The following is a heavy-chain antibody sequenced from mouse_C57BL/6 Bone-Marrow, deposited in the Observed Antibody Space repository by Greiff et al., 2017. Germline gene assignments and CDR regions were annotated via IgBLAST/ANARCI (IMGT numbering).Heavy chain of an antibody. CDR2: INYDGSST. Sequence: EVMLVESEGGLVQPGSSMKLSCTASGFTFSDYYMAWVRQVPEKGLEWVANINYDGSSTYYLDSLKSRFIISRDNAKNILYLQMSSLKSEDTATYYCARARNYSNYPYYYAMDYWGQGTSVTVSS. CDR1: GFTFSDYY. J-gene: IGHJ4*01. D-gene: IGHD2-5*01. V-gene: IGHV5-16*01. CDR3: ARARNYSNYPYYYAMDY.